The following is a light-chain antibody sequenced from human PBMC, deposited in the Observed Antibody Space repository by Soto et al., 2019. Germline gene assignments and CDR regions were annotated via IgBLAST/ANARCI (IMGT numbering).Light chain of an antibody. CDR3: NSFTTSSTYV. J-gene: IGLJ1*01. V-gene: IGLV2-14*01. CDR1: MRDVGAYNL. Sequence: QSALTQPASVSGSPGQSITISCAGTMRDVGAYNLVSWYQQHPGRAPQLIIYEVRNRPSGVPDRFSGSKSGNTASLTISGLLAEDEADYYCNSFTTSSTYVFGTGTKLTVL. CDR2: EVR.